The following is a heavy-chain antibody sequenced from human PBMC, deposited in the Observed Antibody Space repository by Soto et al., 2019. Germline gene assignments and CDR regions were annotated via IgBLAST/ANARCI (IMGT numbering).Heavy chain of an antibody. J-gene: IGHJ6*02. D-gene: IGHD5-12*01. V-gene: IGHV3-48*02. CDR2: ISPSSSTI. Sequence: PGGSPRLSCAAYGFTCSSYSMNWVRQAPGKGREWVSYISPSSSTIYYADSVKGRFTISRDNAKNSLYLQMNSLRDEDTAVYYCARDPSLVFTTGSYSSYYVMDSCVQGTTITVSS. CDR3: ARDPSLVFTTGSYSSYYVMDS. CDR1: GFTCSSYS.